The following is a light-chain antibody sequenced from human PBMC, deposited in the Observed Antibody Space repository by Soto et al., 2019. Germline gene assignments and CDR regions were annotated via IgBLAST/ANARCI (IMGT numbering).Light chain of an antibody. CDR3: QTSDSGLHGLI. J-gene: IGLJ6*01. CDR1: NSSIGTGYD. Sequence: QPVLTQPPSVSGAPGQRVTIACTGNNSSIGTGYDVHWYRHFPGTAPKLLLSGTSHRPSGVPDRFSGSKSGTSASLAITGIRDDDEGDYYCQTSDSGLHGLIFGTGTKVTVL. CDR2: GTS. V-gene: IGLV1-40*01.